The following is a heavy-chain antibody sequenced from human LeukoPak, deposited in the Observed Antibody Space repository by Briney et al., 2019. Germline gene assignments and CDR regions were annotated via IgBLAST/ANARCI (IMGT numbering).Heavy chain of an antibody. CDR1: GFTFSSYG. Sequence: GRSLRLSCAASGFTFSSYGMHWVRQAPGKGLEWVAVIWYDGSNKYYADSVKGRFTISRDNSKNTLYLQMNSLRAEDTAVYYCANDRGGYCSSTSCYSLDYWGQGTLVTVSS. D-gene: IGHD2-2*01. J-gene: IGHJ4*02. CDR2: IWYDGSNK. CDR3: ANDRGGYCSSTSCYSLDY. V-gene: IGHV3-33*06.